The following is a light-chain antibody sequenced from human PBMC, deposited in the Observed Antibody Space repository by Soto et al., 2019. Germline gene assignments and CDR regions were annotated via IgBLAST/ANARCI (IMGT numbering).Light chain of an antibody. CDR2: ENN. J-gene: IGLJ1*01. CDR3: PSYDSSLSGYV. CDR1: SSNIGAGYE. V-gene: IGLV1-40*01. Sequence: QSVLTQPPSVSEAPGQRVTISCTGSSSNIGAGYEAHWYQQVPGTAPKLLIYENNNRPSGVPDRFSGSKSGTSASLAITGLQAEDEADYYCPSYDSSLSGYVFVTGTKLTVL.